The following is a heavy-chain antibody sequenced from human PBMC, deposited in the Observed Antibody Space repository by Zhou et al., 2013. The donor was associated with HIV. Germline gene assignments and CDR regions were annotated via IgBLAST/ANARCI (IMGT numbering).Heavy chain of an antibody. D-gene: IGHD4-17*01. V-gene: IGHV4-38-2*02. CDR2: IYHSGST. CDR3: ARDGRPPTVVTPGNWFDP. CDR1: GYSISSGYY. Sequence: QVQLQESGPGLVKPSETLSLTCAVSGYSISSGYYWGWIRQPPGKGLEWIGSIYHSGSTYYNPSLKSRVTISVDTSKNQFSLKLSSVTAADTAVYYCARDGRPPTVVTPGNWFDPWGQGTLVTVSS. J-gene: IGHJ5*02.